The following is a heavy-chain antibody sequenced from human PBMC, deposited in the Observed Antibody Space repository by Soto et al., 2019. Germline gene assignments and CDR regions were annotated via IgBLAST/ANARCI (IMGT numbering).Heavy chain of an antibody. Sequence: ASVKVSCKASGYTFTGYYIHWVRQAPGQGLEWMGWINPNSGGTIYIQKFQGRVTMTRDTSVTTAYMELSRLTSDDTAVYYCAKGGAVAGGVDWFDPWGQRTLVTVSS. CDR1: GYTFTGYY. D-gene: IGHD6-19*01. V-gene: IGHV1-2*02. CDR3: AKGGAVAGGVDWFDP. J-gene: IGHJ5*02. CDR2: INPNSGGT.